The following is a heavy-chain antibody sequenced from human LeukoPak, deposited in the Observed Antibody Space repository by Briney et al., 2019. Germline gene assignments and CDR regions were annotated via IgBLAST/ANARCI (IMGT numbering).Heavy chain of an antibody. CDR3: ARDVPHTWFDT. V-gene: IGHV3-74*01. Sequence: GGSLRLSCAAAGLTVGNNWTRWGRHGPGEGLVWVSRINSDGGGSIYTDSVRGGFTVSRDNAKNSLYLQMNSLRAADTAVYYCARDVPHTWFDTWGQGTLVTVSS. J-gene: IGHJ5*02. CDR1: GLTVGNNW. CDR2: INSDGGGS.